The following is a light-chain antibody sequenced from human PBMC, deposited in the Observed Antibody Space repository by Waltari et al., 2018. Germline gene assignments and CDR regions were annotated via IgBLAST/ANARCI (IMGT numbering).Light chain of an antibody. V-gene: IGKV1-33*01. Sequence: DIQMTQSPSSLSASVGDRVTITCQASQDIRKYLNWYQQKPGKAPKLLISAASNLETGVPSRFSGSGSGTDFTFTISGLQPEDLATYYCQQYDSFPRTFGQGTKLEI. CDR2: AAS. CDR1: QDIRKY. J-gene: IGKJ2*01. CDR3: QQYDSFPRT.